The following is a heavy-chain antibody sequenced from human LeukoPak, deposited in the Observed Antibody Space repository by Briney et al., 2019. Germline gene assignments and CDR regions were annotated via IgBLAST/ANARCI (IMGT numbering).Heavy chain of an antibody. V-gene: IGHV1-2*02. CDR1: GYTLTGYY. Sequence: APVKVSCKASGYTLTGYYMHWVRQAPGQGLEWMGWINPNSGGTNYAQKFQGRVTMTRDTSISTAYMELSRLRSDDTAVYYCARLYSSSWLDYWGQGTLVTVSS. J-gene: IGHJ4*02. CDR3: ARLYSSSWLDY. D-gene: IGHD6-13*01. CDR2: INPNSGGT.